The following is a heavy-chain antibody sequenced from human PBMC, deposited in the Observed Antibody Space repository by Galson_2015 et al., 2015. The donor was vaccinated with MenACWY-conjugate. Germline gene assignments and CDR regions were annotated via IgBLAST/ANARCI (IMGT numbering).Heavy chain of an antibody. D-gene: IGHD1-26*01. CDR1: GGSIESRTFY. CDR3: ARDQWGKWFDP. J-gene: IGHJ5*02. V-gene: IGHV4-39*07. Sequence: ETLSLTCTVSGGSIESRTFYWGWIRQPPGKGLEWIGSIYFSGSTYYNSSLKSRVTTSVDTSKNQFSLKVNSLTAADTAMYFCARDQWGKWFDPWGQGTQVTVSS. CDR2: IYFSGST.